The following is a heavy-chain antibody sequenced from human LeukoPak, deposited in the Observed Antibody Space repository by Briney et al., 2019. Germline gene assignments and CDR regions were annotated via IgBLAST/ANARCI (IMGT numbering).Heavy chain of an antibody. CDR1: GGSISSSSYY. CDR2: IYYSGST. V-gene: IGHV4-39*01. D-gene: IGHD6-19*01. Sequence: PSETLSLTCTVSGGSISSSSYYWGWIRQPPGKGLEWIGSIYYSGSTYYNPSLKSRVTISVDTSKNQFSLKLSSVTAADTAVYYCARHREQWLVPVLGWFDPWGQGTLVTVSS. J-gene: IGHJ5*02. CDR3: ARHREQWLVPVLGWFDP.